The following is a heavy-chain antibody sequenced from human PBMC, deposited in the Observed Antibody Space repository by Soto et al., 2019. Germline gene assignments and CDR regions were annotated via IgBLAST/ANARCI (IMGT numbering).Heavy chain of an antibody. D-gene: IGHD3-3*01. CDR3: AKDRGYDFWSGPPEYYYGMDV. CDR2: IDPSDSYT. J-gene: IGHJ6*02. CDR1: GYSFTNYW. Sequence: PGESLEISCKGSGYSFTNYWISWVRQMPGKGLEWMGRIDPSDSYTNYSPSFQGHVTISADKSINTAYLQWSSLKASDTAVYYCAKDRGYDFWSGPPEYYYGMDVWGQGTTVTVSS. V-gene: IGHV5-10-1*01.